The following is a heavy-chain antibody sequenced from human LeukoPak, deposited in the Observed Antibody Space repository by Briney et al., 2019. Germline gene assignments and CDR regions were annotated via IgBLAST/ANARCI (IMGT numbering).Heavy chain of an antibody. CDR3: ARGYYGSGSHCCHMDV. Sequence: SETLSLTCAVYVGSFSGYYWSWMRQPPGKGLEWIGEINHSGSTNYNSSLKSRVTISVDTSKNQFSLKLSSVTAADTAVYYCARGYYGSGSHCCHMDVWGKGTTITVS. CDR1: VGSFSGYY. CDR2: INHSGST. D-gene: IGHD3-10*01. V-gene: IGHV4-34*01. J-gene: IGHJ6*03.